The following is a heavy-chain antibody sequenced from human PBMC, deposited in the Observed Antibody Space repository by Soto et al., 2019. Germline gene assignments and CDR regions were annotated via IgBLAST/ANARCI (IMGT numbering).Heavy chain of an antibody. CDR1: GYIFTNYY. CDR2: INPGGGAT. D-gene: IGHD2-2*02. CDR3: ARSVDGYTDY. Sequence: ASVKVSCKASGYIFTNYYIYWVRQAPGQGLEYIGIINPGGGATDYAQKFQGRVTMTRDTSASTAYMELSSLRSEDTAVYYCARSVDGYTDYWGQGTLVTVSS. V-gene: IGHV1-46*01. J-gene: IGHJ4*02.